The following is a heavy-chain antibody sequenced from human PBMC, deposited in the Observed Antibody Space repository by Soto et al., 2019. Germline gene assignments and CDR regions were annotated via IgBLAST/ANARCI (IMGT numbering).Heavy chain of an antibody. J-gene: IGHJ6*02. V-gene: IGHV1-69*01. Sequence: QVQLVQSGAEVKKPGSSVKVSCKASGGTFSSYAISWVRQAPGQGLEWMGGIIPIFGTANYAQKFQGRVTITADESTSTAYMELSSLRSEDTAVYYCATSRDYYDSSDYGMDVWGQGTTVTGSS. D-gene: IGHD3-22*01. CDR2: IIPIFGTA. CDR1: GGTFSSYA. CDR3: ATSRDYYDSSDYGMDV.